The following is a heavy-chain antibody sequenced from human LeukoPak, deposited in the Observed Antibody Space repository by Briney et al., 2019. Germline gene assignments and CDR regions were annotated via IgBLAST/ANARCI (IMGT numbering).Heavy chain of an antibody. Sequence: GGSLRPSCAASGFTFSSYWMHWVRQAPGKGLVWVSRINSDGSSTSYADSVKGRFTISRDNAKNTLYLQMNSLRAEDTAVYYCAREDVEKLLAIDYWGQGTLVTVSS. CDR2: INSDGSST. J-gene: IGHJ4*02. CDR3: AREDVEKLLAIDY. D-gene: IGHD3-3*02. V-gene: IGHV3-74*01. CDR1: GFTFSSYW.